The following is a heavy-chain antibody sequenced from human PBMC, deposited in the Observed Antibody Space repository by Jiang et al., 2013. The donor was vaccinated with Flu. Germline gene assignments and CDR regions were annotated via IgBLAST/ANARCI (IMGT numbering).Heavy chain of an antibody. CDR2: VSGGGEST. J-gene: IGHJ4*02. V-gene: IGHV3-23*01. D-gene: IGHD3-22*01. Sequence: EVHLLESGGDLVRPGGSLRLSCAASGFTFSHYAMSWVRQAPGKGLEWVSGVSGGGESTYYADSVKGRFTISRDNSKNTLYLQMNSLRAEDTAVYFCAKLGDYFDSSGYFHYWGQGTLVTVSS. CDR1: GFTFSHYA. CDR3: AKLGDYFDSSGYFHY.